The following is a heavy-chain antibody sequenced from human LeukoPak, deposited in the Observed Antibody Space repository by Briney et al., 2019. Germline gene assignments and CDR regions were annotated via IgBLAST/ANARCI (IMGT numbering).Heavy chain of an antibody. CDR2: IYYSGST. J-gene: IGHJ4*01. D-gene: IGHD5-12*01. CDR3: AGSVGWLRFPDY. Sequence: SETLSLTCTVSGGSISSYYWSWIRQPPGKGLEWIGYIYYSGSTNYNPSLKSRVTISVDTSKNQFSLKLSSVTAADTAVYYCAGSVGWLRFPDYWGHGTLVTVSS. CDR1: GGSISSYY. V-gene: IGHV4-59*01.